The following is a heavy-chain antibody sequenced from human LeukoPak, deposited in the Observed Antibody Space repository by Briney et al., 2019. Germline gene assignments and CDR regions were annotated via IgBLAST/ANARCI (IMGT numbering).Heavy chain of an antibody. D-gene: IGHD2-2*01. CDR1: GYTFTSYG. Sequence: ASVKVSCKASGYTFTSYGISWVRQAPGQGLEWMGWISAYNGNTNYAQKLQGRVTMTTDTSTSTAYMELRSLRSDDTAVYYCARDPKLVVVPAATTRDYYYYGMDVWGQGTTVTVSS. CDR2: ISAYNGNT. J-gene: IGHJ6*02. V-gene: IGHV1-18*01. CDR3: ARDPKLVVVPAATTRDYYYYGMDV.